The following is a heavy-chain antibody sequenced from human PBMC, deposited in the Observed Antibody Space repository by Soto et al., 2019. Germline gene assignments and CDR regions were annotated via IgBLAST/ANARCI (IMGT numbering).Heavy chain of an antibody. CDR1: GGTFSSYA. CDR2: IIPIFGTA. J-gene: IGHJ6*02. V-gene: IGHV1-69*01. D-gene: IGHD6-6*01. Sequence: ASVXVSCKASGGTFSSYAISWVRQAPGKGLEWMGGIIPIFGTANYAQKFQGRVTITADESTSTAYMELSSLRSEDTAVYYCARGRVVPNTKNYYYYGMDVWGQGTTVTVSS. CDR3: ARGRVVPNTKNYYYYGMDV.